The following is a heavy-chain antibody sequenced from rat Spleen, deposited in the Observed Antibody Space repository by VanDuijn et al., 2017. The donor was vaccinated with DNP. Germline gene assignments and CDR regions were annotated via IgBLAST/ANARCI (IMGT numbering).Heavy chain of an antibody. D-gene: IGHD1-2*01. CDR2: ITNSGGST. Sequence: EVQLVESGGGLVQPGRSLKLSCAASGFTFSDYYMAWIRQVPGKGLEWVASITNSGGSTYYRDSVKGRFTISRDNAKSTLYLQMDSLRSEDTATYYWTTVAAISPFDYWGQGVMVTVSS. CDR3: TTVAAISPFDY. CDR1: GFTFSDYY. V-gene: IGHV5-20*01. J-gene: IGHJ2*01.